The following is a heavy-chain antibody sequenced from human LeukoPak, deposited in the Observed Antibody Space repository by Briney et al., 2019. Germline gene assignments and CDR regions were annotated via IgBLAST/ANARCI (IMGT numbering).Heavy chain of an antibody. D-gene: IGHD5-12*01. CDR3: AREALPGGATETFDY. V-gene: IGHV3-33*01. Sequence: GGSLRLSCAPSVFTFSSFGMHWVRQAPGQGLEWVAVIWYDGSNKYYADSVKGRFTISRDNSKNPLYLQMNSLRAEDTAVYYCAREALPGGATETFDYWGQGTLVTVSS. CDR1: VFTFSSFG. J-gene: IGHJ4*02. CDR2: IWYDGSNK.